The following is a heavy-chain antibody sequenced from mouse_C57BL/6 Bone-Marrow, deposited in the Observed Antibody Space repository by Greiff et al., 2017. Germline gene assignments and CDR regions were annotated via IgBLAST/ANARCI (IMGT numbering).Heavy chain of an antibody. Sequence: VQLQQSGAELARPGASVKLSCKASGYTFTSYGISWVKQRTGQGLEWIGEIYPRSGNTYYNEKFKGKATLTADKSSSTAYMGLRSLTSEDSAVYFCAATVVADFDVWGTGTTVTVSS. V-gene: IGHV1-81*01. CDR2: IYPRSGNT. CDR3: AATVVADFDV. J-gene: IGHJ1*03. CDR1: GYTFTSYG. D-gene: IGHD1-1*01.